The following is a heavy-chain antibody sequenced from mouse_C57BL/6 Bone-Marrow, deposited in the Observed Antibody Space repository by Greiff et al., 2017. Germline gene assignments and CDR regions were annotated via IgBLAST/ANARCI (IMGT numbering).Heavy chain of an antibody. J-gene: IGHJ2*01. V-gene: IGHV1-47*01. D-gene: IGHD5-1*01. CDR3: ARSSTFFYYFDY. CDR2: FHPYNDDT. Sequence: QVQLQQSGAELVKPGASVKMSCKASGYTFTTYPIEWMKQNHGKSLEWIGNFHPYNDDTKYNEKIKGKATLTVEQSSNTVYLELSRLTSDDSAVYDCARSSTFFYYFDYWGQGTTLTVSS. CDR1: GYTFTTYP.